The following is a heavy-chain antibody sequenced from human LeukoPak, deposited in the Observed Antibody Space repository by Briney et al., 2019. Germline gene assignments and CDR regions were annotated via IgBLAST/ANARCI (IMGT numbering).Heavy chain of an antibody. CDR2: ISSSSSYI. D-gene: IGHD3-22*01. Sequence: PGGSLRLSCAASGFTFSSYSMNWVRQAPGKGLEWVSSISSSSSYIYCADSVKGRFTISRDNAKNSLYLQMNSLRAEDTAVYYCASRRYYYDSSGYYFDAFDIWGQGTMVTVSS. CDR1: GFTFSSYS. V-gene: IGHV3-21*01. CDR3: ASRRYYYDSSGYYFDAFDI. J-gene: IGHJ3*02.